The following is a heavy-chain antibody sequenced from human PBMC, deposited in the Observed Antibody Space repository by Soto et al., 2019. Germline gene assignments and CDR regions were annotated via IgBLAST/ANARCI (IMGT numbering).Heavy chain of an antibody. CDR3: ASRVGGRQYYFDY. V-gene: IGHV1-46*03. J-gene: IGHJ4*02. CDR2: INPSGGST. D-gene: IGHD1-26*01. Sequence: GASVKVSCKAAGYTFTSYYMHWVRQAPGQGLEWMGIINPSGGSTSYAQKFQGRVTMTRDTSTSTVYMELSSLRSEDTAVYYCASRVGGRQYYFDYWGQGTLVTVSS. CDR1: GYTFTSYY.